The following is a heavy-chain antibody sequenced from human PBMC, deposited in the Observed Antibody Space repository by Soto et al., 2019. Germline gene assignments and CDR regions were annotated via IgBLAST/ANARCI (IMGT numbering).Heavy chain of an antibody. D-gene: IGHD1-26*01. J-gene: IGHJ6*04. CDR1: GFTFETHV. CDR2: IWDDGSNR. CDR3: ARGCRLNSGLYGMDG. V-gene: IGHV3-33*01. Sequence: QGQLAESGGGAVQTGTSLRLSCAASGFTFETHVMHWFSQAPGKGLEWVAVIWDDGSNRKYPDSVKGRFTVSRDKSKSALFLQMNSLRAEDTAIYYCARGCRLNSGLYGMDGWGRGTMVTVSS.